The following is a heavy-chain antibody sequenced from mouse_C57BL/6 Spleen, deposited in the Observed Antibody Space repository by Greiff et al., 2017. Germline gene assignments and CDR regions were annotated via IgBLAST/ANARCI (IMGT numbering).Heavy chain of an antibody. CDR2: IYPGSGNT. J-gene: IGHJ4*01. CDR3: ARQGPTGDYAMDY. Sequence: VQLQQSGPELVKPGASVKISCKASGYSFTSYYIHWVKQRPGQGLEWIGWIYPGSGNTKYNEKFKGKATLTADTSSSTAYMQLSSLTSEDSAVYYCARQGPTGDYAMDYWGQGTSVTVSS. CDR1: GYSFTSYY. V-gene: IGHV1-66*01. D-gene: IGHD1-1*01.